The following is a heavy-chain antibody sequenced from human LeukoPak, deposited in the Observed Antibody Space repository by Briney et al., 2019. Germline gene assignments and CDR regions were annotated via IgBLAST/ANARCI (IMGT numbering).Heavy chain of an antibody. D-gene: IGHD3-22*01. J-gene: IGHJ4*02. CDR3: GRGAPKYYYDSSGYFRY. CDR2: ISAYDGNT. Sequence: ASVKVSCKASGYTFTSYGISWVRQAPGQGLEWVGWISAYDGNTNYAQTLQGSVTMTTDTSTSTAYMEMRSLRSDDTAVYYCGRGAPKYYYDSSGYFRYWGQGTLVTVSS. V-gene: IGHV1-18*01. CDR1: GYTFTSYG.